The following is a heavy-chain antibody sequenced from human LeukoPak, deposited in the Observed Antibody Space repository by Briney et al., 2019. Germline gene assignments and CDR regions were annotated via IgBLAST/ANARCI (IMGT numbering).Heavy chain of an antibody. Sequence: PSETLSLTCTVSGGSVSSGNYYWNWIRQSPGKGLEWIGYIYDSGSTNYNPSLKSRVTISVDTSNNQLSLKMSSVTAADTAVYYCARGGGYSYGYAGYYFDYWGQGRLVTVS. CDR2: IYDSGST. CDR3: ARGGGYSYGYAGYYFDY. J-gene: IGHJ4*02. V-gene: IGHV4-61*01. D-gene: IGHD5-18*01. CDR1: GGSVSSGNYY.